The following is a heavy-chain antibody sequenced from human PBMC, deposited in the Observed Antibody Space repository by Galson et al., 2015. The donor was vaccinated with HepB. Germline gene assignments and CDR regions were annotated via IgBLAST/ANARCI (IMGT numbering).Heavy chain of an antibody. CDR3: ARPRVGNYFDY. V-gene: IGHV3-48*01. CDR1: EFTFSSYS. D-gene: IGHD7-27*01. CDR2: ISTSSSTI. Sequence: SLRLSCAASEFTFSSYSMSWVRQAPGKGLEWVSYISTSSSTIYYADSVKGRFTISRDNAKNSPYLQMNSLRAEDTAVYYCARPRVGNYFDYWGQGTLVTVSS. J-gene: IGHJ4*02.